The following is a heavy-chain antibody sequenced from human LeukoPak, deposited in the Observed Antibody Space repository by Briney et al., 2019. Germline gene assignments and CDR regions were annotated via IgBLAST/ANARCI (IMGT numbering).Heavy chain of an antibody. Sequence: SETLSLTCTVSGGSISSYYWSWIRQPAGKGLEWIGRIYTSGSTNYNPSLKSRVTMSVDTSKNQFSLKLSSVTAADTAVYYCARDRRLDTAMVYYYYYGMDVWGQGTTVTVSS. J-gene: IGHJ6*02. D-gene: IGHD5-18*01. V-gene: IGHV4-4*07. CDR2: IYTSGST. CDR3: ARDRRLDTAMVYYYYYGMDV. CDR1: GGSISSYY.